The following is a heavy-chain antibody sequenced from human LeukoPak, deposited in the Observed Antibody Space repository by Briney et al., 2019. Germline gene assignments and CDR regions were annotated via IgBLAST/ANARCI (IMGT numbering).Heavy chain of an antibody. D-gene: IGHD6-6*01. Sequence: SSETLSLTCTVSGASVSRYYWNWIRQSPGKGLEWIGYVYDSGSISFNPFLKSRVTISIDTSKNQFSLKMTSVTAADTAVYYCARGWSASSYFGYWGQGTLVTVSS. V-gene: IGHV4-59*02. CDR3: ARGWSASSYFGY. CDR2: VYDSGSI. CDR1: GASVSRYY. J-gene: IGHJ4*02.